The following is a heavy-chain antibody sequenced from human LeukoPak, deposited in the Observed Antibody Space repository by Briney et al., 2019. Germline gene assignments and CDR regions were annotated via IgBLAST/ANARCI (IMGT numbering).Heavy chain of an antibody. CDR2: IYPGDSDT. Sequence: GESLKISCKGSGYSFTSYWIGWVRQMPGKGLELMRIIYPGDSDTRYSPSFQGQVTISADKSISTAYLQWSSLKASDTAMYYCARPKDYSSAGEYYFDYWGQGTLVTVSS. CDR1: GYSFTSYW. V-gene: IGHV5-51*01. J-gene: IGHJ4*02. D-gene: IGHD6-25*01. CDR3: ARPKDYSSAGEYYFDY.